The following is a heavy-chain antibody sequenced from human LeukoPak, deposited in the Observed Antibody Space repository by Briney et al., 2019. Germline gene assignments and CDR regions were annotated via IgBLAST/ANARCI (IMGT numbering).Heavy chain of an antibody. J-gene: IGHJ4*02. CDR2: ISGSTIYI. D-gene: IGHD3-10*02. Sequence: GGSLRLSCAASGFTFSGFYMNWVRHAPGKGLEWVSTISGSTIYIYYADSVKGRFTISRDNAKNSLSLQMNSLRAEDTAVYYCARHVTGPPPYYLDYWGQGTLVTVSS. CDR3: ARHVTGPPPYYLDY. CDR1: GFTFSGFY. V-gene: IGHV3-21*06.